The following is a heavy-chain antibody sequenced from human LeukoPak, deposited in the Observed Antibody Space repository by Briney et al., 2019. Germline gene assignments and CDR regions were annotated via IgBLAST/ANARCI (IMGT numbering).Heavy chain of an antibody. CDR2: IYPGDSET. CDR3: ARHLRARPFDS. CDR1: GDSFTNYW. V-gene: IGHV5-51*01. J-gene: IGHJ4*02. Sequence: GESLKISCKGSGDSFTNYWIGWVRQMPGKGREWMGIIYPGDSETRYSPSFQGQVTISADKSISTAYLQWSSLKASDTAMYYCARHLRARPFDSWGQGTLVTVSS.